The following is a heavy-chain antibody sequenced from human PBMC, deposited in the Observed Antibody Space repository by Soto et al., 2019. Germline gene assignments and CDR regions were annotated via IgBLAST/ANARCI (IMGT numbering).Heavy chain of an antibody. J-gene: IGHJ5*02. D-gene: IGHD2-15*01. Sequence: PWGSLILSCAASGFTFSSYSMNWVRQAPGKGLEWVSSISSSSSYIYYADSVKGRFTISRDNAKNSLYLQMNSLRAEDTAVYYCARDRGRSPFVAPEPNWFDPWGQGTLVTVSS. CDR1: GFTFSSYS. CDR2: ISSSSSYI. V-gene: IGHV3-21*01. CDR3: ARDRGRSPFVAPEPNWFDP.